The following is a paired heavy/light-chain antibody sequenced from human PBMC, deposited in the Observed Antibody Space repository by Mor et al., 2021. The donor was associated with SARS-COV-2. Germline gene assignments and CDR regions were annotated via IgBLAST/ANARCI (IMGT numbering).Light chain of an antibody. CDR1: QSLLESDDGNTY. CDR3: MQRIEFPYT. J-gene: IGKJ2*01. Sequence: DIVMTQTPLSLPVTPGEPASISCRSSQSLLESDDGNTYLDWYLQKAGQSPQLLIYTVSYRASGVPGRFSGSGSGTDFTLKISRVEAEDVGVYYCMQRIEFPYTFGQGTRLEIK. CDR2: TVS. V-gene: IGKV2-40*01.
Heavy chain of an antibody. J-gene: IGHJ4*02. D-gene: IGHD4-17*01. V-gene: IGHV2-5*02. CDR3: AQTTDFGDYVRSY. Sequence: QITLKESGPTVVKPTESLTLTCTFSGFSLSTSGVGVGWIRQPPGKALEWLALMYWDDDIHYRQSLMSRLRITKDTSKNQVVLTMTNMDPVDTATYYCAQTTDFGDYVRSYWGQGTRVTVSS. CDR2: MYWDDDI. CDR1: GFSLSTSGVG.